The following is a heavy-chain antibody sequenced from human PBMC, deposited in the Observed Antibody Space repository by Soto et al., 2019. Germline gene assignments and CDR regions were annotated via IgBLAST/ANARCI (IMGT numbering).Heavy chain of an antibody. Sequence: SQTLSLTCAISGDSVSSNSAAWNWIRQSPSRGPEWLGRTYYRSKWYNDYAVSVKSRITINPDTSKNQFSLQLNSVTPEDTAVYYCARENVARGGYDGNRYYYYGMDVWGQGTTVTVSS. CDR1: GDSVSSNSAA. CDR2: TYYRSKWYN. V-gene: IGHV6-1*01. J-gene: IGHJ6*02. D-gene: IGHD5-12*01. CDR3: ARENVARGGYDGNRYYYYGMDV.